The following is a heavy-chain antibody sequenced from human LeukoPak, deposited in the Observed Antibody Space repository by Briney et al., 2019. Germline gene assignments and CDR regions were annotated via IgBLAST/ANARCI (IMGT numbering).Heavy chain of an antibody. CDR1: GGSFSDYY. V-gene: IGHV4-34*01. J-gene: IGHJ6*04. Sequence: PSESLSLTCAVYGGSFSDYYWSWIRQPPGKGLERIGEIYHSGSTKYNPSLKSRVTISVDTSKNQFSLKLSSVTAADTAVYYCAREGKKHGMDVWGKGTTVTVSS. D-gene: IGHD4-23*01. CDR2: IYHSGST. CDR3: AREGKKHGMDV.